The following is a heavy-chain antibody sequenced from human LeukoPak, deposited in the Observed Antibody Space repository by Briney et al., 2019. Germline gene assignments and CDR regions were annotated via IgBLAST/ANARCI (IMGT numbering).Heavy chain of an antibody. Sequence: TGGSLRLSCAASGFTFSSYGMHWVRQAPGKGLEWVAVISYDGSNKYYADSVKGRFTISRDNSKNTLYLQMNSLRAEDTAVYYCARDGCSSTSCYGDYWGQGTLVTVSS. J-gene: IGHJ4*02. D-gene: IGHD2-2*01. V-gene: IGHV3-30*19. CDR2: ISYDGSNK. CDR1: GFTFSSYG. CDR3: ARDGCSSTSCYGDY.